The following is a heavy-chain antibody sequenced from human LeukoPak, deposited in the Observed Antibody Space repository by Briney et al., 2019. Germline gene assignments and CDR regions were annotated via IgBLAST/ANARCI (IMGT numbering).Heavy chain of an antibody. J-gene: IGHJ4*02. D-gene: IGHD2-2*01. CDR2: ISSSSSYI. CDR1: GFTFSSYS. Sequence: GGSLRLSCAASGFTFSSYSMNWVRQAPGKGLEWVSSISSSSSYIYYADSVKGRFTISRDNAKKSLYLQMNGLRAEDTAVYYCARDPDAGFFDYWGQGTLVTVSS. V-gene: IGHV3-21*01. CDR3: ARDPDAGFFDY.